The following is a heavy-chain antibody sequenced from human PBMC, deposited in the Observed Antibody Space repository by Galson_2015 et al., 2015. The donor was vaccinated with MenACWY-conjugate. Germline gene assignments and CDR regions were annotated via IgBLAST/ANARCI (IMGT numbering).Heavy chain of an antibody. CDR3: ARGKDCSSTSCYVYYYGMDV. V-gene: IGHV1-69*13. J-gene: IGHJ6*02. Sequence: SVKVSCKASGGTFSSYAISWVRQAPGQGLEWMGGIIPIFGTANYAQKFQGRVTITADESTSTAYMELSSLRSEDTAVYYCARGKDCSSTSCYVYYYGMDVWGQGTTVTVSS. CDR2: IIPIFGTA. D-gene: IGHD2-2*01. CDR1: GGTFSSYA.